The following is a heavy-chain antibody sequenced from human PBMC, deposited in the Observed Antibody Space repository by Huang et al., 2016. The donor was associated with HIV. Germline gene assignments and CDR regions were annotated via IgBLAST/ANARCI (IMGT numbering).Heavy chain of an antibody. CDR1: GFTFSDFS. V-gene: IGHV3-48*04. J-gene: IGHJ4*02. CDR2: MGSRGTI. Sequence: EVQLVESGGGLVQPGGSLRLSCAASGFTFSDFSLNWVRKDPGKGWEGVSYMGSRGTIYYSSSVKGRFTISRDDAMNSVYLQMNSLRAEDTAVYYCARTRGGGYDYWGQGTLVTVSS. CDR3: ARTRGGGYDY. D-gene: IGHD5-12*01.